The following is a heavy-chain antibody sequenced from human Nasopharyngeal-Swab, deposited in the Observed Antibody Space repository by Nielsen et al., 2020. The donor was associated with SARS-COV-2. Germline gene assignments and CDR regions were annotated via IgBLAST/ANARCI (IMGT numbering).Heavy chain of an antibody. V-gene: IGHV3-48*03. Sequence: GGSLRLSCAASGFTFSSYEMNWVRQAPGKGLEWVSYISSSGSTIYYADSAKGRFTISRDNAKNSLYLQMNSLRAEDTAVYYCARHYDPFDYWGQGTLVTVSS. J-gene: IGHJ4*02. CDR2: ISSSGSTI. CDR1: GFTFSSYE. D-gene: IGHD3-3*01. CDR3: ARHYDPFDY.